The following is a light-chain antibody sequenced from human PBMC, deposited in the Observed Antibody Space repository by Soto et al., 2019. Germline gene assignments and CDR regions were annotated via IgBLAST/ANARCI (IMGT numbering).Light chain of an antibody. CDR3: QQYNNWPPGT. Sequence: VMKQSQATLSVSPGERATISCRASQSVCSNLDWYHQNSGQAHRLLIYGSSIWGTGIPARFSGSGAGTEFTLTTSTLQSEDLADYNCQQYNNWPPGTSGQGTKV. J-gene: IGKJ1*01. CDR2: GSS. V-gene: IGKV3-15*01. CDR1: QSVCSN.